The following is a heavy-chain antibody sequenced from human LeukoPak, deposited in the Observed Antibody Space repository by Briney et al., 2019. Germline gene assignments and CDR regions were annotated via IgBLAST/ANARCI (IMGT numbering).Heavy chain of an antibody. CDR1: GGSLSAYY. CDR3: ARGRLAADTFFYDTNGYYYFDS. Sequence: SETLSLTCAAHGGSLSAYYWSWIRQPPGKALEWIGEINDSGSTNHNPSLKSRVTISVDTSKSQFSLKLSSVTAADTAVYYCARGRLAADTFFYDTNGYYYFDSWGQGTLATVSS. CDR2: INDSGST. J-gene: IGHJ4*02. D-gene: IGHD3-22*01. V-gene: IGHV4-34*01.